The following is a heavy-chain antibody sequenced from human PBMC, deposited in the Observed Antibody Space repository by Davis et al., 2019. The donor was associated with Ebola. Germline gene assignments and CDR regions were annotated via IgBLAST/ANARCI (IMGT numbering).Heavy chain of an antibody. CDR2: INSDGSST. CDR3: ARDGYSSSWYIYYYYGMDV. CDR1: GFTFSSYW. J-gene: IGHJ6*02. Sequence: GESLKISCVASGFTFSSYWMHWVRQAPGKGLVWVSRINSDGSSTSYADSVKGRFTISRDNAKNTLYLQMNSLRAEDTAVYYCARDGYSSSWYIYYYYGMDVWGQGTTVTVSS. D-gene: IGHD6-13*01. V-gene: IGHV3-74*01.